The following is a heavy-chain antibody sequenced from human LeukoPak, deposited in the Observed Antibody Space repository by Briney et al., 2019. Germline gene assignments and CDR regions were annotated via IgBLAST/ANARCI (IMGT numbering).Heavy chain of an antibody. J-gene: IGHJ5*02. V-gene: IGHV4-59*08. D-gene: IGHD5-24*01. CDR1: SAAISRSY. CDR3: ARLPEGGYATSLGWLDP. Sequence: SETLSLTCTVPSAAISRSYWIWIRQTPGKGLEWIGYISYSGGSTYNPSLGSRVTISRDTSKNEVSLNRSSVTAADTAVYFCARLPEGGYATSLGWLDPWGQGTRVTVSS. CDR2: ISYSGGS.